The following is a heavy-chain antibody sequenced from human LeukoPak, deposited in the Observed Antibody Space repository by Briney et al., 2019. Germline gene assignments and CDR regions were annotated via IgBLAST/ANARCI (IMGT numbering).Heavy chain of an antibody. CDR2: IYPGDSDT. J-gene: IGHJ4*02. Sequence: GESLKISXKGSGYSFTSYWIGWVRQMPGKGLEWMGIIYPGDSDTRYSPSFQGQVTISADKSISTAYLQWSSLKASDTAMYYCARAPSSSWYYFDYWGQGTLVTVSS. V-gene: IGHV5-51*01. CDR3: ARAPSSSWYYFDY. CDR1: GYSFTSYW. D-gene: IGHD6-13*01.